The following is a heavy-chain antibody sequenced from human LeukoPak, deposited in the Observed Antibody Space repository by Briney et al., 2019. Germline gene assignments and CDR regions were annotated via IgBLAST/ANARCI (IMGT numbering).Heavy chain of an antibody. Sequence: ASVKVSCKASGYTFTSYGISWVRQAPGQGLEWMGWISAYNGNTNYAQKLQGRVTMTTDTSTGTAYMELRSLRSDDTAVYYCARIYCSSTSCSPLYYYGMDVWGQGTTVTVSS. D-gene: IGHD2-2*01. V-gene: IGHV1-18*01. CDR3: ARIYCSSTSCSPLYYYGMDV. CDR2: ISAYNGNT. CDR1: GYTFTSYG. J-gene: IGHJ6*02.